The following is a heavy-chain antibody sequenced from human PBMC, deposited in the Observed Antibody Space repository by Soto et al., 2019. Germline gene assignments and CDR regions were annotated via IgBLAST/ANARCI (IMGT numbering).Heavy chain of an antibody. CDR1: GFTFSSSW. Sequence: EVQLVESGGSLVQPGGSLRLSCAASGFTFSSSWMSWVRQAPGKGLEWVANIKQDGSEKYYVDSVKGRFTISRDNAKNSLYMQMNSLRAEHTAVYYCARSKRASFDYWGQGTLVTVSS. V-gene: IGHV3-7*01. CDR2: IKQDGSEK. D-gene: IGHD4-4*01. J-gene: IGHJ4*02. CDR3: ARSKRASFDY.